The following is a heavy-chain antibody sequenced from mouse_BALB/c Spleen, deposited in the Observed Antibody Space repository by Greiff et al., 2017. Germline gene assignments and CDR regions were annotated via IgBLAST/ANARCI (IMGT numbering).Heavy chain of an antibody. CDR1: GYTFTSYY. D-gene: IGHD2-2*01. J-gene: IGHJ3*01. CDR2: INPSNGGT. CDR3: TRGGYDGWFAY. V-gene: IGHV1S81*02. Sequence: QVQLQQPGAELVKPGASVKLSCKASGYTFTSYYMYWVKQRPGQGLEWIGGINPSNGGTNFNEKFKSKATLTVDKSSSTAYMQLSSLTSEDSAVYYCTRGGYDGWFAYWGQGTLVTVSA.